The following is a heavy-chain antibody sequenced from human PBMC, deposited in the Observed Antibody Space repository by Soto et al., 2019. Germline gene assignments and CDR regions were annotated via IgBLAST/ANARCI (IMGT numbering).Heavy chain of an antibody. CDR1: GDTFSFYT. CDR3: ATSYGSGYRAFDY. Sequence: QVQLVQSGAELKKPGSSVKVSCKASGDTFSFYTINWVRQAPGLGLEWMGRVNPILSMSNYAQKFQGRVTMTADKSTSTAYMELRSLRSEDMAFYYCATSYGSGYRAFDYWGQGALVTVSS. V-gene: IGHV1-69*02. J-gene: IGHJ4*02. D-gene: IGHD3-10*01. CDR2: VNPILSMS.